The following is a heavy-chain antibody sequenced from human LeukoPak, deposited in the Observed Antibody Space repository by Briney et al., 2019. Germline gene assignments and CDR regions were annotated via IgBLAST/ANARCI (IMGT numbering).Heavy chain of an antibody. J-gene: IGHJ4*02. CDR3: ARDHPRSRFGRFYFDY. CDR1: GYTSTDYY. Sequence: ASVKVSCKASGYTSTDYYLHWVRQAPGQGLEWLGWVDPNSGGTNYAQKFQGRVTMTWDTSIGTGYMELSRLISDDTAVYYCARDHPRSRFGRFYFDYWGQGTLVTVSS. CDR2: VDPNSGGT. V-gene: IGHV1-2*02. D-gene: IGHD2-2*01.